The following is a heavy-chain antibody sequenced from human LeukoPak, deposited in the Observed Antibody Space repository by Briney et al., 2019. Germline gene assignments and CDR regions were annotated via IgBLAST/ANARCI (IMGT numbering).Heavy chain of an antibody. Sequence: GASVKVFCKASGYTFTGYYMHWVRQAPGQGLEWMGWINPNSGGTNYAQKFQGRVTMTRDTSISTAYMELSRLRSDDTAVYYCARLGYSSGWYSNGAFDIWGQGAMVTVSS. D-gene: IGHD6-19*01. CDR3: ARLGYSSGWYSNGAFDI. V-gene: IGHV1-2*02. J-gene: IGHJ3*02. CDR2: INPNSGGT. CDR1: GYTFTGYY.